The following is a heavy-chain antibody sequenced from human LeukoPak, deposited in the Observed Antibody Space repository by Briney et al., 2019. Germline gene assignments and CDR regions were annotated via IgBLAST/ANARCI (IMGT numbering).Heavy chain of an antibody. CDR2: ISPNNGGT. D-gene: IGHD1-26*01. V-gene: IGHV1-2*02. Sequence: ASVKVSCKASGYTFIDYYMHWVRQAPGQGLEWIGWISPNNGGTKYVQKFQGRVTMTRDTSITTVYMELSGLSFDDTAVYYCARGGGRYSVDYWGQGTLVIVSS. J-gene: IGHJ4*02. CDR3: ARGGGRYSVDY. CDR1: GYTFIDYY.